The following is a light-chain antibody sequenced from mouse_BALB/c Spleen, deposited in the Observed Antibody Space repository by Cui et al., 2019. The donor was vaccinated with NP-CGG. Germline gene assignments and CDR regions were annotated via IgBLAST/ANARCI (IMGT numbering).Light chain of an antibody. CDR3: ALWYSNHWV. CDR2: GTN. J-gene: IGLJ1*01. CDR1: TGAVTTSNY. V-gene: IGLV1*01. Sequence: VVTQLSALTTSPGETVTLTCRSSTGAVTTSNYANWVQEKPDHLFTGLIGGTNNRAPGAPARFSGSLIGDKAALTITGAQTEDEAIYFCALWYSNHWVFGGGTRLTVL.